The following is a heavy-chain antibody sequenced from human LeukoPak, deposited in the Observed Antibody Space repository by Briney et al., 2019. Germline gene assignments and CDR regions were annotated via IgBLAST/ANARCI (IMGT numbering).Heavy chain of an antibody. J-gene: IGHJ1*01. V-gene: IGHV3-11*04. D-gene: IGHD3-10*01. CDR1: GFTFSDYY. CDR3: ARTRITMVRGATGDFQH. CDR2: ITSSGSTI. Sequence: GGSLRLSCAASGFTFSDYYMNWIRQAPGKGLEWVSYITSSGSTIYYADSVKGRFTISRDNAKNSLYLQMNSLRAEDTAVYYCARTRITMVRGATGDFQHWGQGTLVTVSS.